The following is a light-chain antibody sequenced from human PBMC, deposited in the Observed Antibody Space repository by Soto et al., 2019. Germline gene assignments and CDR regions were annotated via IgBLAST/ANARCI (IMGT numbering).Light chain of an antibody. Sequence: TKSLATVSLSQEEGATLSCRASHSVSSYLAWYQQKPGQAPRLLIYDASNRATGIPARFSGSGSGTDFTHTISSREPEDDAGYFCQPLTTGTLVPCGRGTRLEIK. J-gene: IGKJ5*01. CDR3: QPLTTGTLVP. CDR2: DAS. V-gene: IGKV3-11*01. CDR1: HSVSSY.